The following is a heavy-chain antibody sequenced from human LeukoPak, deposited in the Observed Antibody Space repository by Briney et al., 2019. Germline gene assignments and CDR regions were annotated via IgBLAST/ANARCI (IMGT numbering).Heavy chain of an antibody. CDR3: ARDRVSRWFDP. Sequence: ASVKVSCKASGGTFSSYDISWVRQAPGQGLEWMGRIIPILGIANYAQKFQGRVTITADKSTSTAYMELSSLRSEDTAVYYCARDRVSRWFDPWGQGTLVTVSS. V-gene: IGHV1-69*04. D-gene: IGHD3-10*01. J-gene: IGHJ5*02. CDR2: IIPILGIA. CDR1: GGTFSSYD.